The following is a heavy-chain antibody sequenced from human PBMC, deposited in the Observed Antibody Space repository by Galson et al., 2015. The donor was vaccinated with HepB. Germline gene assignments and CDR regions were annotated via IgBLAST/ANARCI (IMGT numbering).Heavy chain of an antibody. CDR2: IYYSGST. Sequence: ETLSLTCTVSGGSVSSYFWSWIRQPPGEGLAWIGYIYYSGSTNYNPSLKSRVTISVDTSKNQFSLKLNSVTAADTAVYYCARTGTAMVHLDYWGQGTLVTVSS. CDR3: ARTGTAMVHLDY. D-gene: IGHD4/OR15-4a*01. V-gene: IGHV4-59*02. CDR1: GGSVSSYF. J-gene: IGHJ4*02.